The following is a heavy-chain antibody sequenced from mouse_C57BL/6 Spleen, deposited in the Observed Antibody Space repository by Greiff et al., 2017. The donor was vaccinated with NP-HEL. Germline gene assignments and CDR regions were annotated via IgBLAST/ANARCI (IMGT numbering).Heavy chain of an antibody. J-gene: IGHJ2*01. CDR3: ARSYSNFFDY. Sequence: EVKLVESGGGLVQPGGSLSLSCAASGFTFTDYYMSWVRQPPGKALEWLGFIRNKANGYTTEYSASVTGRFTISRDNSQSILYLQMNALRAEDSATYYCARSYSNFFDYWGQGTTLTVSS. CDR2: IRNKANGYTT. D-gene: IGHD2-5*01. CDR1: GFTFTDYY. V-gene: IGHV7-3*01.